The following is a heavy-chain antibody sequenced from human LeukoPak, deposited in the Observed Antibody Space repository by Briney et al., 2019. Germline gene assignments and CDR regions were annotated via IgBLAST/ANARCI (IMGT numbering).Heavy chain of an antibody. CDR3: ARFAPPRVYTRWFDP. V-gene: IGHV4-4*02. CDR1: GGSISSSNW. J-gene: IGHJ5*02. D-gene: IGHD2-8*01. Sequence: PSETLSLTCAVSGGSISSSNWWSWVRQPPGQGLEWIGEIYHSGSTNYNPSLKSRVTISVDKSKNQFSLKLSSVTAADTAVYYCARFAPPRVYTRWFDPWGQGTLVTVSS. CDR2: IYHSGST.